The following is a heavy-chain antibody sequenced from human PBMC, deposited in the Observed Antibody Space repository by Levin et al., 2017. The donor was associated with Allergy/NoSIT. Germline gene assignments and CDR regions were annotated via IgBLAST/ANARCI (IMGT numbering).Heavy chain of an antibody. CDR2: IYHSGST. V-gene: IGHV4-30-2*01. CDR3: VRVITMVRGGLMGMDV. D-gene: IGHD3-10*01. Sequence: SETLSLTCAVSGGSISSGGYSWSWIRQPPGKGLEWIGYIYHSGSTYYNPSLKSRVTISVDRSKNQFSLKLSSVTAADTAVYYCVRVITMVRGGLMGMDVWGQGTTVTVSS. J-gene: IGHJ6*02. CDR1: GGSISSGGYS.